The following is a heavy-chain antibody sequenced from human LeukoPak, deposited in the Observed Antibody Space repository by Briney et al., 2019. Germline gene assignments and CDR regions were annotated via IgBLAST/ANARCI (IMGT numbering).Heavy chain of an antibody. D-gene: IGHD4-17*01. CDR1: GFTFTSSA. CDR3: AGTMTTMTTHGELDF. Sequence: SVKVSCKASGFTFTSSAAQWVRQARGQRLEWIGWIVVGSGNTNYAQKFQERVTITRDMSTSTAYMELSNLSSDDTAVYYCAGTMTTMTTHGELDFWGQGTLVTVSS. V-gene: IGHV1-58*01. CDR2: IVVGSGNT. J-gene: IGHJ4*02.